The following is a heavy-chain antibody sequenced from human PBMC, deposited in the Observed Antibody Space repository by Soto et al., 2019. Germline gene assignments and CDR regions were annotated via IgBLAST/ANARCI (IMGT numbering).Heavy chain of an antibody. J-gene: IGHJ6*04. Sequence: LGESLKISCKGSGYTFSSYWIAWVRQMPGKGLEWMGIIYPGDSDTRYSPAFQGQVTISADKSISTAYLQWSSLKASDTAMFYCARQRGVEQLAPSFYYYAMDVWGKGTTVT. D-gene: IGHD6-13*01. CDR1: GYTFSSYW. V-gene: IGHV5-51*01. CDR3: ARQRGVEQLAPSFYYYAMDV. CDR2: IYPGDSDT.